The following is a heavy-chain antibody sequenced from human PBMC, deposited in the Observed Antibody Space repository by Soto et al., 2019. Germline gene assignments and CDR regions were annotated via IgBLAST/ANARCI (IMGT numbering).Heavy chain of an antibody. CDR1: GFTFSSYS. CDR3: ARTCSWYDPCDAFDI. Sequence: GGSLRLSCAASGFTFSSYSMNWVRQAPGKGLEWVSYISSSSSTIYYADSVKGRFTISRDNAKNSLYLQMNSLRDEDTAVYYCARTCSWYDPCDAFDIWGQGTMLTVSS. V-gene: IGHV3-48*02. J-gene: IGHJ3*02. CDR2: ISSSSSTI. D-gene: IGHD6-13*01.